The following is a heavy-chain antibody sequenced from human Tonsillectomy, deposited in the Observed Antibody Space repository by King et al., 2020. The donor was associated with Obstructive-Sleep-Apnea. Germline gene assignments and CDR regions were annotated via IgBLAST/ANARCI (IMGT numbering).Heavy chain of an antibody. D-gene: IGHD3-16*01. V-gene: IGHV3-23*04. Sequence: VQLVESGGNLVQPGGSLRLSCAASGFSFTTYAMNWVRQTPGKGLDWVSSISGSGARTVYADSVKGRFTISRDNSKNTLDLQMNSLRADDTAFYYCANGGRKGGFHYFDSWGQGTLVTVSS. J-gene: IGHJ4*02. CDR2: ISGSGART. CDR3: ANGGRKGGFHYFDS. CDR1: GFSFTTYA.